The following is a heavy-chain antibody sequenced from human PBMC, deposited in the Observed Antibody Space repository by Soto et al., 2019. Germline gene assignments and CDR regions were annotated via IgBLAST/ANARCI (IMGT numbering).Heavy chain of an antibody. Sequence: QVQLVESGGGVVQPGRSLRLSCAASGFTFSGYAMHWVRQAPGKGLEWVAATSYDENYKYYADSVEGRFTISRDNSRNTLFLQMNSLRTEDTAVYYCVRQGGSPWIWYFDYWGQGSLVTVSS. J-gene: IGHJ4*02. CDR1: GFTFSGYA. V-gene: IGHV3-30-3*01. D-gene: IGHD5-12*01. CDR3: VRQGGSPWIWYFDY. CDR2: TSYDENYK.